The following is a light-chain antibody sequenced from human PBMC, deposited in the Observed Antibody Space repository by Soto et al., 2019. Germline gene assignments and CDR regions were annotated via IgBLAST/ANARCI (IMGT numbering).Light chain of an antibody. CDR1: SSNIGGNT. Sequence: QSVLTQPPSASGTPGQGVTISSSGGSSNIGGNTVNWYQQLPGTAPKLLVYSYNQRPSGVPDRFSGSKSGTSASLAISGLRSEDEADYYCAAWDDSLKGVVLGGGTKLTVL. CDR2: SYN. J-gene: IGLJ2*01. V-gene: IGLV1-44*01. CDR3: AAWDDSLKGVV.